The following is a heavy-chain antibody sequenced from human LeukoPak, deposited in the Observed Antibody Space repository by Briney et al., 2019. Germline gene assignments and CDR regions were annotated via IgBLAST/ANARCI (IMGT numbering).Heavy chain of an antibody. CDR2: IYYSRST. J-gene: IGHJ5*02. V-gene: IGHV4-59*08. D-gene: IGHD3-10*01. CDR3: ARRKYYGSGSYSNWFDP. CDR1: GGSISSYY. Sequence: SETQCLTCTVSGGSISSYYWSWIRQPPGKGLEWIGYIYYSRSTNYNPSLKSRVTISVDTSKNQLSLKLSSVTAADTAVYYCARRKYYGSGSYSNWFDPWGQGTLVTVTS.